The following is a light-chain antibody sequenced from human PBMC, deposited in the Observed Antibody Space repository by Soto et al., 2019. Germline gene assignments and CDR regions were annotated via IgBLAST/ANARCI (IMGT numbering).Light chain of an antibody. Sequence: QYVLTQPPSVSGAPGQRVTISCTGSSSNIGAGYDVHWYQQLPGTAPKLLIYGNSNRPSGVPDRFSGSKSGTSASLAITGLQAEDEAAYYCQSYDSSLRVVFGGGTKLPLL. CDR3: QSYDSSLRVV. CDR1: SSNIGAGYD. CDR2: GNS. J-gene: IGLJ2*01. V-gene: IGLV1-40*01.